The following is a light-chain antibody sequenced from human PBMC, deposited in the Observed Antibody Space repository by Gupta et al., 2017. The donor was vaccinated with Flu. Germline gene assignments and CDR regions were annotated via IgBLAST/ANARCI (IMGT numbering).Light chain of an antibody. J-gene: IGLJ1*01. Sequence: GTSRDVGGYTYVSWHQQHPGRAPKLMIYEVSKRPSGVPDCLSGSKSGNTASLTVSVLQAEDEADYYCSSYAGSLYVFGTGTKVTVL. CDR1: SRDVGGYTY. CDR3: SSYAGSLYV. CDR2: EVS. V-gene: IGLV2-8*01.